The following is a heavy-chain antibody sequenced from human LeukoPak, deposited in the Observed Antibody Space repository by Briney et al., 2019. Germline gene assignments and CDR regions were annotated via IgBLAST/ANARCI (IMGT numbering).Heavy chain of an antibody. J-gene: IGHJ4*02. CDR1: GGTFSSYA. D-gene: IGHD3-10*01. CDR2: IIPIFGTA. CDR3: AKWGFGELSSDY. V-gene: IGHV1-69*13. Sequence: SVKFSCKASGGTFSSYAISWVRQAPGQGLEWMGGIIPIFGTANYPQKFQGRVTITADESTSTAYMELSSLRSEETAVYYCAKWGFGELSSDYWGQGTLVTVSS.